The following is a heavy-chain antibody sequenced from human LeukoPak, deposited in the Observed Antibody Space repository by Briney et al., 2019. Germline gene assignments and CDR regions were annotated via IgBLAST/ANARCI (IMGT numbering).Heavy chain of an antibody. Sequence: SVKVSCKASGGTFSSYTISWVRQAPGQGLEWMGRIIPILGIANYAQKFQGRVTITADKSTSTAYMELSSLRSEDTAVYYCASDPIVVVKNQPYYFDYWGQGTLVTVSS. CDR2: IIPILGIA. CDR3: ASDPIVVVKNQPYYFDY. CDR1: GGTFSSYT. J-gene: IGHJ4*02. V-gene: IGHV1-69*02. D-gene: IGHD2-21*01.